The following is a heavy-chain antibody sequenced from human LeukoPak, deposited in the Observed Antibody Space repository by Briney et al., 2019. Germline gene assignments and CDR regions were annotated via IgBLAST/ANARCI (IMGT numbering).Heavy chain of an antibody. V-gene: IGHV3-30*03. CDR3: ASSGGHQLLFYYFDY. CDR1: GFTFSSYG. J-gene: IGHJ4*02. D-gene: IGHD2-2*01. CDR2: ISYDGDNK. Sequence: GGSLRLSCAASGFTFSSYGMHWVRQAPGKGLEWVAVISYDGDNKYYADSVKGRFTISRDNSKNTLYLQLNSLRAEDTAVYYCASSGGHQLLFYYFDYWGQGTLVTVSS.